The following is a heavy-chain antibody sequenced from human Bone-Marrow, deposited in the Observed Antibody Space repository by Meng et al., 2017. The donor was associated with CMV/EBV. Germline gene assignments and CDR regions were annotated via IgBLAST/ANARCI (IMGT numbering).Heavy chain of an antibody. J-gene: IGHJ6*02. D-gene: IGHD3-10*01. CDR1: GFTLSSYA. CDR2: INRYGETT. CDR3: VRLRFEDGIYAMDV. Sequence: GESLKISCAASGFTLSSYAVSWVRQGPGKGPEWVSGINRYGETTFYPDSVKGRFTTSRDNSKNTVSLQMNSLRVEDTAVYYCVRLRFEDGIYAMDVWGQGTTVTVSS. V-gene: IGHV3-23*01.